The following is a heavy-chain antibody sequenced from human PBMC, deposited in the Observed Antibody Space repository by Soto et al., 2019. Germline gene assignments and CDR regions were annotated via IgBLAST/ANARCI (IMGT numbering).Heavy chain of an antibody. CDR3: ARELLYGAHFDY. CDR2: IIPIFGTA. Sequence: SVKVSCKASGGTFSSYAISWVRQAPGQGLEWMGGIIPIFGTANYAQKFQGRVTITADESTSTAYMELSSLRSEDTAVYYCARELLYGAHFDYWGQGTLVTVSS. D-gene: IGHD4-17*01. CDR1: GGTFSSYA. J-gene: IGHJ4*02. V-gene: IGHV1-69*13.